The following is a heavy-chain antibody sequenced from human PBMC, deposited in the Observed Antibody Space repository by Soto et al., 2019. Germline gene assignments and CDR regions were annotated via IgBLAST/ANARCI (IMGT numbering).Heavy chain of an antibody. J-gene: IGHJ4*02. V-gene: IGHV1-18*01. CDR1: GYTFTSYH. CDR2: ISAYNTNT. CDR3: ARDTPPTDY. Sequence: QVQLVQSGAEVKKPGASVKVSCKTSGYTFTSYHISWVRQAPGQGLEWMGWISAYNTNTNYAQKFQGRVTMTTDTLTSPAYMGLRSLRSDDTAGYYCARDTPPTDYWGQGTLVTVSS.